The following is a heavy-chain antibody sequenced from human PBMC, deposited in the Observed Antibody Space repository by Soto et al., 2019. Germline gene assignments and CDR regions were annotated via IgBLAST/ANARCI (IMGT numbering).Heavy chain of an antibody. V-gene: IGHV5-51*01. CDR1: GYSFTSYW. CDR2: IYPGDSDT. D-gene: IGHD6-6*01. Sequence: GESLRISCKGSGYSFTSYWIGGVGQMPGKGLEWMGIIYPGDSDTRYSPSFQGQVTISADKSISTAYLQWSSLKASDTAMHYCARHGAAARPGGYYYYYGMDVRGQGTTVTVSS. CDR3: ARHGAAARPGGYYYYYGMDV. J-gene: IGHJ6*02.